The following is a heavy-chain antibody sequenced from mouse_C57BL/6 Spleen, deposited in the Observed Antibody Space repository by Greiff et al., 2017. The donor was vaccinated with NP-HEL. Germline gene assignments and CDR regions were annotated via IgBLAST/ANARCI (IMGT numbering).Heavy chain of an antibody. J-gene: IGHJ3*01. CDR2: LYPGSGST. CDR1: GYTFTSYW. D-gene: IGHD2-3*01. Sequence: QVQLQQPGAELVKPGASVKMSCKASGYTFTSYWITWVKQRPGQGLEWIGDLYPGSGSTNYNEKFKSKATLTVDTSSSTAYMQLSSLTSEDSAVYYCARWNDGYYGGLFAYWGQGTLVTVSA. CDR3: ARWNDGYYGGLFAY. V-gene: IGHV1-55*01.